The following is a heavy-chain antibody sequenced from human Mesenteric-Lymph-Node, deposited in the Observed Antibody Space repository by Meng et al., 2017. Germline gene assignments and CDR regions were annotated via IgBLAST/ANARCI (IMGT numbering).Heavy chain of an antibody. D-gene: IGHD3-22*01. CDR3: ARDSSGYYYFDY. J-gene: IGHJ4*02. CDR1: GGTFSSYA. CDR2: INPNSGGT. Sequence: ASVKVSCKASGGTFSSYAISWVRQAPGQGLEWMGRINPNSGGTNYAQKFQGRVTMTRDTSISTAYMELSRLRSDDTAVYYSARDSSGYYYFDYWGQGTLVTFSS. V-gene: IGHV1-2*06.